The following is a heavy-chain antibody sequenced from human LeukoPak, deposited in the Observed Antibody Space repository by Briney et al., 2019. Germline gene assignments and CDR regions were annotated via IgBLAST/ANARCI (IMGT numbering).Heavy chain of an antibody. Sequence: GGSLRLSCAASGISFTNYAMNWVRQAPGKGLEWGSAVTGSGGATYYADSLKGRFTISRDNSRNTLYLQMNSLRVDDTAVYYCASRYCSGGSCHNRYYFDYWGQGTLVTVSS. CDR1: GISFTNYA. CDR2: VTGSGGAT. D-gene: IGHD2-15*01. V-gene: IGHV3-23*01. CDR3: ASRYCSGGSCHNRYYFDY. J-gene: IGHJ4*02.